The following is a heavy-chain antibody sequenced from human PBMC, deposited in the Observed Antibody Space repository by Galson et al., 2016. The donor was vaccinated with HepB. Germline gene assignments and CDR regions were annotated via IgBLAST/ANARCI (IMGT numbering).Heavy chain of an antibody. CDR1: SDSISSNY. D-gene: IGHD3-10*01. CDR2: FYNSGSS. J-gene: IGHJ2*01. Sequence: SETLSLTCTVSSDSISSNYWSWIRQSPGKGLEWIGYFYNSGSSNYNPSLKSRVTISADTSKDQFSLKLSSVTAADTAVYYCARDIIFGYFDLWGRGTLVTVSS. CDR3: ARDIIFGYFDL. V-gene: IGHV4-59*01.